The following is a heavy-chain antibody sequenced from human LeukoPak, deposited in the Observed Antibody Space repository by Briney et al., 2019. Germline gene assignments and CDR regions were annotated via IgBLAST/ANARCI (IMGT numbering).Heavy chain of an antibody. Sequence: GGSLRLSCAASGFTFSSYAMHWVRQAPGKGLEWVAVISYDGSNKYYADFVKGRFTISRDNSKNTLYLQMNSLRAEDTAVYYCARDRGGDWFDPWGQGTLVTVSS. J-gene: IGHJ5*02. V-gene: IGHV3-30-3*01. D-gene: IGHD3-10*01. CDR2: ISYDGSNK. CDR1: GFTFSSYA. CDR3: ARDRGGDWFDP.